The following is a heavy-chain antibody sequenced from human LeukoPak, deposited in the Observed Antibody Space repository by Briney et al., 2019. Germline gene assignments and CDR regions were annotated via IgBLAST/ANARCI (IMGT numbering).Heavy chain of an antibody. J-gene: IGHJ2*01. CDR2: IWYDGSDK. V-gene: IGHV3-33*01. CDR3: ARDRAATGDWYFDL. CDR1: GFTFSGSG. Sequence: PGGSLRLSCAASGFTFSGSGMHWVRQAPGKGLEWVAVIWYDGSDKYYADSVKGRFTISRGNSKNTLYLQMNSLRVDDTAMYYCARDRAATGDWYFDLWGRGTLVTVSS. D-gene: IGHD6-13*01.